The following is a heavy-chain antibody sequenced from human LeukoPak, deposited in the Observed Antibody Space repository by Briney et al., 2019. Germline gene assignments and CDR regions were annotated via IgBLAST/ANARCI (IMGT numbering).Heavy chain of an antibody. CDR1: GFTFSSYA. Sequence: GGSLRLSCAASGFTFSSYAMSWVRQSPERGLEWVSVIYSGGSTYYADSVKGRFTISRDNSKNTLYLQKNSLRAEDKAVYYCARNRGYYYYYMDVWGKGTTVTVSS. D-gene: IGHD1-14*01. J-gene: IGHJ6*03. CDR2: IYSGGST. CDR3: ARNRGYYYYYMDV. V-gene: IGHV3-53*01.